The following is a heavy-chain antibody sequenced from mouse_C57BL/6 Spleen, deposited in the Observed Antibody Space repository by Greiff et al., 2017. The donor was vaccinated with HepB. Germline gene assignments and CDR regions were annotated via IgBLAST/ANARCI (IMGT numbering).Heavy chain of an antibody. J-gene: IGHJ4*01. CDR1: GYTFTSYW. V-gene: IGHV1-55*01. CDR2: IYPGSGST. D-gene: IGHD2-4*01. Sequence: QVQLQQPGAELVKPGASVKMSCKASGYTFTSYWITWVKQRPGQGLEWIGDIYPGSGSTNYNEKFKSKATLTVDTSSSTAYMQLSSLTSEDSAVYYCARSVYDYEGYAMDYWGQGTSVTVSS. CDR3: ARSVYDYEGYAMDY.